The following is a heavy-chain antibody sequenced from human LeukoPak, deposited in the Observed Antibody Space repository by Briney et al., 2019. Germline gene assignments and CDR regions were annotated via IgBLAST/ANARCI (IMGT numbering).Heavy chain of an antibody. D-gene: IGHD5/OR15-5a*01. CDR2: ISSGGSTI. CDR3: ARERRGGIYDYSDQ. J-gene: IGHJ4*02. V-gene: IGHV3-48*03. Sequence: PGGSLRLSCAASGFTFSSYEMNWVRQAPGKGLEWVSYISSGGSTIDYADSVKGRFTISRDNAKNSPYLQMNSLGAEDTAVYYCARERRGGIYDYSDQWGQGTPVTVSS. CDR1: GFTFSSYE.